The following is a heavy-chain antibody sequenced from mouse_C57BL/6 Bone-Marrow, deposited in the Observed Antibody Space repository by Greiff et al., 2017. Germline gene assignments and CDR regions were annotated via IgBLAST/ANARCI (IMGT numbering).Heavy chain of an antibody. CDR3: ARSDWGGYFDY. CDR2: IDPSDSYT. Sequence: QVQLQQPGAELVRPGTSVKLSCKASGYTFTSYWMHWVKQRPGQGLEWIGVIDPSDSYTNYNQKFKGKATLTVDTSSSTAYMQLSSLTSEDSAVYDCARSDWGGYFDYGGQGTTLTVTS. D-gene: IGHD4-1*01. J-gene: IGHJ2*01. V-gene: IGHV1-59*01. CDR1: GYTFTSYW.